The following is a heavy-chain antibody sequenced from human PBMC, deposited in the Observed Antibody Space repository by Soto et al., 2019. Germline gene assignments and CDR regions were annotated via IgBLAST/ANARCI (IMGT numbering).Heavy chain of an antibody. D-gene: IGHD2-2*01. CDR1: AGSISSSNW. CDR3: ARRDCSRAACPFDY. J-gene: IGHJ4*02. Sequence: SETLSLTCAVSAGSISSSNWCSWVRQPPGKGLEWIGDINHSESTNYNPTLKSRLSKSVDNSKNQFSLNQSSVTAADTAVFYCARRDCSRAACPFDYWGQGTLVTVSS. V-gene: IGHV4-4*02. CDR2: INHSEST.